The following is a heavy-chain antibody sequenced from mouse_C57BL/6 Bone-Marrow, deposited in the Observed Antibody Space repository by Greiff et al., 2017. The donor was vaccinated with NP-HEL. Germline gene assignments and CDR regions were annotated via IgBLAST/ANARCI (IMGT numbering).Heavy chain of an antibody. CDR3: ARQGLYDGYFFAY. CDR1: GFTFSSYT. V-gene: IGHV5-9*01. J-gene: IGHJ3*01. Sequence: EVQGVESGGGLVKPGGSLKLSCAASGFTFSSYTMSWVRQTPEKRLEWVATISGGGGNTYYPDSVKGRFTISRDNAKNTLYLQMSSLRSEDTALYYCARQGLYDGYFFAYWGQGTLVTVSA. D-gene: IGHD2-3*01. CDR2: ISGGGGNT.